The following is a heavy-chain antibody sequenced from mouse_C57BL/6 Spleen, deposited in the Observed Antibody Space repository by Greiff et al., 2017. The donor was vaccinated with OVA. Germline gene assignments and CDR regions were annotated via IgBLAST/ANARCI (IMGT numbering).Heavy chain of an antibody. V-gene: IGHV5-17*01. J-gene: IGHJ4*01. CDR1: GFTFSDYG. D-gene: IGHD2-1*01. Sequence: EVKLVESGGGLVKPGGSLKLSCAASGFTFSDYGMHWVRQAPEKGLEWVAYISSGSSTIYYADTVKGRFTISRDNAKNTLFLQMTSLRSEDTAMYYCARPGYYGPYYYAMDYWGQGTSVTVSS. CDR2: ISSGSSTI. CDR3: ARPGYYGPYYYAMDY.